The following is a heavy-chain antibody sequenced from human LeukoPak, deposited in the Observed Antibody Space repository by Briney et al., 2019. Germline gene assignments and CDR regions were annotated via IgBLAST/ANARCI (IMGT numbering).Heavy chain of an antibody. CDR1: GFTFSSYG. Sequence: GGSLRLSCAASGFTFSSYGMHWVRQAPGKGLEWVANIKQDGSEKYYVDSVKGRFTISRDNAKNSLYLQMNSLRAEDTAVYYCARAPEGYTVVTIFDSWGQGTLVTVSS. D-gene: IGHD4-23*01. V-gene: IGHV3-7*05. J-gene: IGHJ4*02. CDR3: ARAPEGYTVVTIFDS. CDR2: IKQDGSEK.